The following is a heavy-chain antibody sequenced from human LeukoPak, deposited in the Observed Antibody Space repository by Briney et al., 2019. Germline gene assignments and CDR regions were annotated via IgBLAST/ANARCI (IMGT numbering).Heavy chain of an antibody. CDR2: LYSGGNT. Sequence: GGSLRLSCAASGFTVSSNYMSWVRQAPGKGLEWVSLLYSGGNTYYADSAKGRFTISRDNSKNTLYLQMNSLRAEDTAVYYCATSYCSGGSCYPQYFQHWGQGTLVTVSS. V-gene: IGHV3-66*02. CDR3: ATSYCSGGSCYPQYFQH. J-gene: IGHJ1*01. D-gene: IGHD2-15*01. CDR1: GFTVSSNY.